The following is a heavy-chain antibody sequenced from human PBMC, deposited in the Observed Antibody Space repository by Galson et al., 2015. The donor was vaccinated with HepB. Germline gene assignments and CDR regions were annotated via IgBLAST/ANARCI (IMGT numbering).Heavy chain of an antibody. Sequence: SETLSLTCAVYGGSFSGYYWSWIRQPPGKGLEWIGEINHSGSTNYNPSLKSRVTISVDTSKNQFSLKLSSVTAADTAVYYCARGVSTTVSFSHHAVDIWGQGTMVTVSS. J-gene: IGHJ3*02. D-gene: IGHD4-17*01. CDR3: ARGVSTTVSFSHHAVDI. CDR1: GGSFSGYY. CDR2: INHSGST. V-gene: IGHV4-34*01.